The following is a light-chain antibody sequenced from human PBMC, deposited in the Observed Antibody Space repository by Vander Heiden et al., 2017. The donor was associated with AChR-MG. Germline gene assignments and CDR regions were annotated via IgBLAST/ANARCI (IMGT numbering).Light chain of an antibody. Sequence: QSALTQPASVSGSPGQSITISCTGTSSDVGSYNLVSWYQQHPGKAPKLMIYEVSKRPSGVSNRFSGSKSGNTASLTISGLQAEDEADYYCCSYAGSSTFAFGGGTKL. V-gene: IGLV2-23*02. J-gene: IGLJ2*01. CDR2: EVS. CDR3: CSYAGSSTFA. CDR1: SSDVGSYNL.